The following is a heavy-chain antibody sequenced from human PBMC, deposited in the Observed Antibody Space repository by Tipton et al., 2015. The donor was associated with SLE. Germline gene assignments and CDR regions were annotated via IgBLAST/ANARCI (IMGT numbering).Heavy chain of an antibody. CDR3: ARGSSSSWYAGDY. CDR2: IYYSGST. V-gene: IGHV4-59*08. Sequence: TLFLTCTVSGGSISSYYWSWIRQPPGKGLEWIGSIYYSGSTYYNPSLKSRVTISVDTSKNQFSLKLSSVTAADTAVYYCARGSSSSWYAGDYWGQGTLVTVSS. CDR1: GGSISSYY. J-gene: IGHJ4*02. D-gene: IGHD6-13*01.